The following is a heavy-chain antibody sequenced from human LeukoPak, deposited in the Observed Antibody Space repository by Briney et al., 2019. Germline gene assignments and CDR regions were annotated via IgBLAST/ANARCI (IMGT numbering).Heavy chain of an antibody. CDR1: GYSISSGYY. Sequence: SETLSLTRAVSGYSISSGYYWGWILQPPGKGLEWIGRIYTSGSTNYNPSLESRVTISVDTSKNQFSLKLSSVTAADTAVYYCARDRAYSSDYYYYYYMDVWGKGTTVTVSS. J-gene: IGHJ6*03. CDR3: ARDRAYSSDYYYYYYMDV. V-gene: IGHV4-38-2*02. D-gene: IGHD6-19*01. CDR2: IYTSGST.